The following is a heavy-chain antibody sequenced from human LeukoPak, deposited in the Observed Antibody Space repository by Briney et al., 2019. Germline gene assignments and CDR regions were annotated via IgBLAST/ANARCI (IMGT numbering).Heavy chain of an antibody. CDR1: GYTFTSYG. D-gene: IGHD6-19*01. CDR3: ARGLAVAGTFDY. CDR2: ISAYNGNT. V-gene: IGHV1-18*01. Sequence: AASVKVSCKASGYTFTSYGISRVRQDPGQGLEWMGWISAYNGNTNYAQKLQGRVTMTTDTSTSTAYMELRSLRSDATAVYYCARGLAVAGTFDYWGQGTLVTVSS. J-gene: IGHJ4*02.